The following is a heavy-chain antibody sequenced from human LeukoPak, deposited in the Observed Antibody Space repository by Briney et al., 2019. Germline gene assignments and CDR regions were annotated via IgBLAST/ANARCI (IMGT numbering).Heavy chain of an antibody. CDR2: ISSSSGTI. CDR1: GFTFRSNS. CDR3: ARALRAYSYGTFDY. Sequence: PGGSLRLSCAASGFTFRSNSMNWARQAPGKGLEWVSYISSSSGTIYYADSVKGRFTISRDNAKNSLYLQMNSLRTGDTAVYYCARALRAYSYGTFDYWGQGALVTVSS. D-gene: IGHD5-18*01. V-gene: IGHV3-48*01. J-gene: IGHJ4*02.